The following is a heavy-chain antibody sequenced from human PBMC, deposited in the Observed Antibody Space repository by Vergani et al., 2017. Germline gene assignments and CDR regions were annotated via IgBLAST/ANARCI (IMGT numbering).Heavy chain of an antibody. Sequence: EVQMVESGGGLVKPGGSLRLSCVASGFTFSHYSMNWVRQAPGKGLEWVSSISGNNDDVYYADSVKGRFTISRDNAKNSLYLDMSSLRAEDTAVYYCAKDCRPSIAALLGWFDPWGQGTLVTVSS. D-gene: IGHD6-6*01. CDR3: AKDCRPSIAALLGWFDP. CDR2: ISGNNDDV. J-gene: IGHJ5*02. V-gene: IGHV3-21*01. CDR1: GFTFSHYS.